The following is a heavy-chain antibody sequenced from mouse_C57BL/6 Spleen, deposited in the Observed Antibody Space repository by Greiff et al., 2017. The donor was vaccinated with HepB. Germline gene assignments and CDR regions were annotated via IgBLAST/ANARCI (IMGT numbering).Heavy chain of an antibody. V-gene: IGHV1-69*01. D-gene: IGHD1-1*01. CDR2: IDPSDSYT. Sequence: QVQLQQPGAELVMPGASVKLSCKASGYTFTSYWMHWVKQRPGQGLEWIGEIDPSDSYTNYNQKFKGKSTLTVDKSSSTAYMQLSSLTSEDSAVYYCARRAYYYGSSQWTFDYWGQGTTLTVSS. CDR3: ARRAYYYGSSQWTFDY. CDR1: GYTFTSYW. J-gene: IGHJ2*01.